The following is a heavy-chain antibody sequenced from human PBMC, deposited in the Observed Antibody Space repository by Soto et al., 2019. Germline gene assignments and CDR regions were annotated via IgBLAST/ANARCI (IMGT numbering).Heavy chain of an antibody. CDR2: IFPSDSDT. V-gene: IGHV5-51*01. CDR1: GYKFTSYL. CDR3: ARKDKSRYFNWFDP. Sequence: PGESLKISCRTSGYKFTSYLIAWVRQMPVKSLEWMGIIFPSDSDTRYSPSFQGQVTISDDRSTSTVFLQWASLKASDTAVYFCARKDKSRYFNWFDPFGRRTLVALCS. J-gene: IGHJ5*02. D-gene: IGHD3-16*02.